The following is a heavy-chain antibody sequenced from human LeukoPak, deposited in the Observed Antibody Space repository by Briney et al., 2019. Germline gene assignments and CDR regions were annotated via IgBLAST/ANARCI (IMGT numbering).Heavy chain of an antibody. Sequence: GGSLRLSCADSGFTFSSYAMSWVRQAPGKGLEWVSTINNSGGSTYYADSVKGRFTISRDNSKNTLYLQMNSLRTEDTAVYYCAKSGWQLTSAYYFDYWGQGTLVTVSS. CDR3: AKSGWQLTSAYYFDY. J-gene: IGHJ4*02. CDR1: GFTFSSYA. D-gene: IGHD2-15*01. CDR2: INNSGGST. V-gene: IGHV3-23*01.